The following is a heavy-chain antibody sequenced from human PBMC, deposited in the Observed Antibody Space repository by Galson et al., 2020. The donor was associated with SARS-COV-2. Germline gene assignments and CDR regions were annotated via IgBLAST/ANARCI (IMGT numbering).Heavy chain of an antibody. CDR1: GGTFRSYA. D-gene: IGHD3-9*01. CDR3: ARVSRSYDILTGYYYYYGMDV. CDR2: TIPIFGTA. V-gene: IGHV1-69*13. J-gene: IGHJ6*02. Sequence: SVTVSCKASGGTFRSYAISWVRQAPGQGLEWMGGTIPIFGTANYAQKFQGRVTINADESTSTAYMELSSLRSEDTAVYYCARVSRSYDILTGYYYYYGMDVWSQGTTVTVSS.